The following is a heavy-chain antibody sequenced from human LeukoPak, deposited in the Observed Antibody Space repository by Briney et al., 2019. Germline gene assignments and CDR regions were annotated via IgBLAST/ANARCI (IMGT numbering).Heavy chain of an antibody. V-gene: IGHV3-23*05. CDR2: MYGSGNRRT. D-gene: IGHD1-26*01. J-gene: IGHJ4*02. CDR1: GYNFYAFS. Sequence: PGGSLRLSCVTSGYNFYAFSINWVRQAPGKGLEWVAGMYGSGNRRTFYADSVQGRFTISRDDSRNVAYLQMYYVRVDDTATYYCAKDLKDDGMWEVDYWGPGTVVTVSS. CDR3: AKDLKDDGMWEVDY.